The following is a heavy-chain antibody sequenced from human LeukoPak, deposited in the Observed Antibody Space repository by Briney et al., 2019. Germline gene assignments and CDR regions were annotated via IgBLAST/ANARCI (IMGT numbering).Heavy chain of an antibody. CDR2: IYYSGST. J-gene: IGHJ2*01. CDR1: GGSISSSSYY. V-gene: IGHV4-39*01. CDR3: ARLLGGSSGWSPGLWYFDL. D-gene: IGHD6-19*01. Sequence: PSETLSLTCTVSGGSISSSSYYWGWIRQPPGKGLEWIGSIYYSGSTYYNPSLKSRVTISVDTSKNQFSLKLSSVTAADTAVYYCARLLGGSSGWSPGLWYFDLWGRGTLVTVSS.